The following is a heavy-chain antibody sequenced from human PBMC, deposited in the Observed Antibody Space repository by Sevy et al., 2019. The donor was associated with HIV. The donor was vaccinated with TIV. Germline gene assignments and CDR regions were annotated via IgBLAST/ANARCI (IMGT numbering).Heavy chain of an antibody. CDR2: FDPEDGET. CDR1: GYTLTGLS. V-gene: IGHV1-24*01. Sequence: ASVKVSCKVSGYTLTGLSMHWVRQAPGKGLEWMGSFDPEDGETIYAQNFQGRVTMTEDTSTDTAYMEPSSLRSEDTAVYFCATTKDYYDSSGCPFDYWGQGTLVTVSS. J-gene: IGHJ4*02. D-gene: IGHD3-22*01. CDR3: ATTKDYYDSSGCPFDY.